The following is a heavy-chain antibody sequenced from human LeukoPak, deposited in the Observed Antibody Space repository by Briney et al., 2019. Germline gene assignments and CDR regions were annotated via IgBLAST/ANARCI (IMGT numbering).Heavy chain of an antibody. Sequence: GGSLRLSCAASGFTFSSYGMHRVRQAPGKGLEWVAVISYDGSNKYYADSVKGRFTISRDNSKNTLYLQMNSLRAEDTAVYYCAKGGGYYGSGSYSPGDAFDIWGQGTMVTVSS. J-gene: IGHJ3*02. V-gene: IGHV3-30*18. CDR1: GFTFSSYG. CDR2: ISYDGSNK. CDR3: AKGGGYYGSGSYSPGDAFDI. D-gene: IGHD3-10*01.